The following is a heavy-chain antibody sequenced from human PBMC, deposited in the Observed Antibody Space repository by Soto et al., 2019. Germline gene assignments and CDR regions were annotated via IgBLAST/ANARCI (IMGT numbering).Heavy chain of an antibody. V-gene: IGHV4-38-2*01. CDR1: GFFISSGNY. CDR2: IFHGGNT. J-gene: IGHJ3*01. Sequence: SETLSLTCAVSGFFISSGNYWGWIRKPPGKGLEWIGSIFHGGNTYYNPSLKSRVTISVDMSKNQFSLKLNSVTAADTAVYYCARARWYDAFDVWGQGXVVTVSS. CDR3: ARARWYDAFDV. D-gene: IGHD2-15*01.